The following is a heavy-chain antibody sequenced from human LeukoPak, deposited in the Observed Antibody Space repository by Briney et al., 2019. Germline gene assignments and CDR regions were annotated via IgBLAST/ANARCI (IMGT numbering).Heavy chain of an antibody. CDR2: IIPIFGTA. J-gene: IGHJ6*03. CDR1: GGTFSSYA. D-gene: IGHD1-26*01. V-gene: IGHV1-69*06. CDR3: ARSGSYKYYYYYMDV. Sequence: SVKVSCKASGGTFSSYAISWVRQAPGQGLEWMGGIIPIFGTANYAQKFQGRVTITADKSTSTAYMELSSLRSEDTAVYYCARSGSYKYYYYYMDVWGKGTTVTISS.